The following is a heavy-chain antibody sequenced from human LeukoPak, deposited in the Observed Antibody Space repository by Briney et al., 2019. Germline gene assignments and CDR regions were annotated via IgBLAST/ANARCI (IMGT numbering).Heavy chain of an antibody. D-gene: IGHD5-18*01. J-gene: IGHJ3*02. Sequence: PGGSLRLSCAASGFTFSSYSMNWVRQAPGKGLEWVSYISSSSSTIYYADSVKGRFTISRDNAKNSLYPQMNSLRAEDTAVYYCARDFRFPVDTAMVDAFDIWGQGTMVTVSS. CDR2: ISSSSSTI. CDR1: GFTFSSYS. V-gene: IGHV3-48*04. CDR3: ARDFRFPVDTAMVDAFDI.